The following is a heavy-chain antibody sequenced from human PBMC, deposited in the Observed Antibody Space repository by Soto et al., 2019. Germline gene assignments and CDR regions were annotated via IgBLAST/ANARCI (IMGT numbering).Heavy chain of an antibody. D-gene: IGHD1-1*01. CDR3: ARFNAYKLPRSGYYYAMDV. CDR2: IYYNGDT. J-gene: IGHJ6*02. V-gene: IGHV4-61*01. CDR1: GGSISSSSYY. Sequence: SETLSLACTVSGGSISSSSYYWSWIRQPPGKGLEWIGYIYYNGDTDYSPSLKSRVTITVDTSKNQFSLKLYSVTAADTAVYYCARFNAYKLPRSGYYYAMDVWGQGTTVTVSS.